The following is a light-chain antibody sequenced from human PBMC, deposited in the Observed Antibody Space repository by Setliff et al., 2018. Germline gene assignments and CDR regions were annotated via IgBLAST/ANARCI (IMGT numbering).Light chain of an antibody. CDR1: GGLVGGYNY. CDR3: TFYSGSNNFF. V-gene: IGLV2-8*01. CDR2: EVT. J-gene: IGLJ1*01. Sequence: QSALAQPPSASGSPGQSVTISCTGTGGLVGGYNYVSWYQRHPGKAPRLIIYEVTKRPSGVPDRFSGSNSGNTASLTVSGLQAEDEADYYCTFYSGSNNFFFGSGTKVTVL.